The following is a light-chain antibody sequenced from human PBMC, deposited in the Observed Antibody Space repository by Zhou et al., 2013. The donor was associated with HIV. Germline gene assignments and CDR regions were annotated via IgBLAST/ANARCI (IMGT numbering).Light chain of an antibody. V-gene: IGKV1-39*01. J-gene: IGKJ5*01. CDR1: QSISSY. CDR2: AAS. Sequence: DIQMTQSPSSLSASVGDRVTITCRASQSISSYLNWYQQKPGKAPKLLIYAASSLQSGVPSRFSGSGSGTDFTLTISSLQPEDFATYYCQQSYSNPPAFGLGTRLEIE. CDR3: QQSYSNPPA.